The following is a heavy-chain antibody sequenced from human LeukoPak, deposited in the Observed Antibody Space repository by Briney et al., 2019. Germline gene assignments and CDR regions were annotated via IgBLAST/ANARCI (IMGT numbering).Heavy chain of an antibody. CDR2: IKQDGSEK. J-gene: IGHJ1*01. CDR1: GFTFSTYW. Sequence: GGSLRLSCVASGFTFSTYWMSWVRQAPGKGLEWVANIKQDGSEKYYVDSVKGRFTISRDNAKNSPYLQMNSLRAEDTAVYYCARGLFYFQYWGQGTLVTVSS. D-gene: IGHD3-16*01. CDR3: ARGLFYFQY. V-gene: IGHV3-7*04.